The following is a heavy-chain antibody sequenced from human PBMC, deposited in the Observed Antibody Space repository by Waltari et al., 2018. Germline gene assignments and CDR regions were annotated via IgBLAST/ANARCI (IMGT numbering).Heavy chain of an antibody. Sequence: PPSGLEWRGRTYSRSKWYNDYAVSGKSRITINPDTSKNQFSLQLNSVTPEDTAVYYCARDEEEICSSTSCSHLYGMDVWGQGTTVTVSS. D-gene: IGHD2-2*01. CDR2: TYSRSKWYN. V-gene: IGHV6-1*01. CDR3: ARDEEEICSSTSCSHLYGMDV. J-gene: IGHJ6*02.